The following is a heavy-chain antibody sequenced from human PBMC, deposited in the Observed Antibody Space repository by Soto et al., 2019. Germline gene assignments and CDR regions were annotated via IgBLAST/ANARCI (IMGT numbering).Heavy chain of an antibody. CDR2: TYYRSRWYS. V-gene: IGHV6-1*01. Sequence: SQTLSLTCVGSGDTISSNSVAWNWVRQSPSRGLEWLGRTYYRSRWYSDYAVSVRSRIDINADTSKNQVSLQLNSVTPEDTAVYYCARSEEDSDYYYYGMDVWGQGTTVTVSS. CDR3: ARSEEDSDYYYYGMDV. J-gene: IGHJ6*02. D-gene: IGHD2-15*01. CDR1: GDTISSNSVA.